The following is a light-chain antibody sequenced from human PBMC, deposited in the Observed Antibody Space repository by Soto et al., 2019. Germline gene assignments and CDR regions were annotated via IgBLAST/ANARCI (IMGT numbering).Light chain of an antibody. CDR3: WSYVGTWV. Sequence: QSVLTQPASVSGSLGQSITISCTGTGSDVGSYKLVSWYQQHPGKASKLIIFEGINRPSGVSNRFSSSKSNNTASLKISGLQAEDEADYYCWSYVGTWVFGGGTELTVL. CDR2: EGI. CDR1: GSDVGSYKL. J-gene: IGLJ3*02. V-gene: IGLV2-23*01.